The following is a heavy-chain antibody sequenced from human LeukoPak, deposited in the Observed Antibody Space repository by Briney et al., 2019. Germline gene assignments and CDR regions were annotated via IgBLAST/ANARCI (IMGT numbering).Heavy chain of an antibody. CDR3: AREGGGWYKGGYFDY. CDR1: GGSLSSYY. V-gene: IGHV4-4*07. Sequence: PSETLSLTCTDPGGSLSSYYWRWIRQPAAEGLEWIGRIYTSGSTNYNPCLKSRVTMSVDTSKNQFSLKLSSVTAADTDVYYCAREGGGWYKGGYFDYWGQGTLVTVSS. J-gene: IGHJ4*02. D-gene: IGHD6-19*01. CDR2: IYTSGST.